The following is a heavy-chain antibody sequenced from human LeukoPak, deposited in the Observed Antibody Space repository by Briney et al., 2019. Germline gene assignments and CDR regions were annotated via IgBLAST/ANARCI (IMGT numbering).Heavy chain of an antibody. V-gene: IGHV4-34*01. CDR2: INHSGSA. CDR1: GGSLSGYY. D-gene: IGHD2-2*01. Sequence: SETLSLTCAVSGGSLSGYYWTWIRQPPGKGLEWIGEINHSGSANYNPSLKSRVTISVDTSKNQFSLKLSSVTAADTAVYYCARSTVVPAAIRSLTSGRFDYWGQGTLVTVSS. CDR3: ARSTVVPAAIRSLTSGRFDY. J-gene: IGHJ4*02.